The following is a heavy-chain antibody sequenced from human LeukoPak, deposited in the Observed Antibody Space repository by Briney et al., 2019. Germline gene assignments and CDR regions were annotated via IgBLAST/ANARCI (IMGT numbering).Heavy chain of an antibody. CDR1: GGSISSYY. J-gene: IGHJ4*02. CDR2: IYNSGNT. D-gene: IGHD4-23*01. CDR3: ARVPRPYGGSYYFDY. Sequence: SETLSLTCTVSGGSISSYYWSWIRQPPGKGLEWIGYIYNSGNTYYNPSLRSRVTISVDTSKNQFSLNLSSVTAADTALYYCARVPRPYGGSYYFDYWGQGTLVTVSS. V-gene: IGHV4-30-4*01.